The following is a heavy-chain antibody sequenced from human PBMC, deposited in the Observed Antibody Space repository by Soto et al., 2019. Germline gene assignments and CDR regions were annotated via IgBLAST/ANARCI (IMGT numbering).Heavy chain of an antibody. V-gene: IGHV1-46*03. CDR2: INPSGGST. Sequence: QVQLVQSGAEVKKPGASVKVSCKASGYTFTSYDMHWVQHAPGQGLEWLGIINPSGGSTSYAQKSEGRVNMTRDPATSTVYMELSSLRSEDTAVYYCARFKFGEFESDYWGQVTLVTVSS. D-gene: IGHD3-10*01. J-gene: IGHJ4*02. CDR3: ARFKFGEFESDY. CDR1: GYTFTSYD.